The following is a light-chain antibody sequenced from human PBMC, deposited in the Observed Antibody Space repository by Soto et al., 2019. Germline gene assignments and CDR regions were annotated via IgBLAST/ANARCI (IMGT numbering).Light chain of an antibody. CDR3: QQRANWPVT. V-gene: IGKV3-15*01. Sequence: IVITQSPATLCLSPSYRATLSWRASQSVSSNLAWYQQKPGQAPRLLIYGASTRATDVPARFSGSGSGTEFTLTISRLEPEDFAVYYCQQRANWPVTFGQGTRLEIK. CDR2: GAS. CDR1: QSVSSN. J-gene: IGKJ5*01.